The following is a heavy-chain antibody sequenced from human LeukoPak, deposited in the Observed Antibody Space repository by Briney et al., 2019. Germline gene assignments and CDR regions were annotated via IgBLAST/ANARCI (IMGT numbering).Heavy chain of an antibody. CDR3: ATLEPLGYCSSTSCYPTDY. J-gene: IGHJ4*02. Sequence: ASVKVSCKVSGYTLTELSMHWVRQAPGKGLEWMGGFDPEDGETIYAQKFQGRVTMTEDTSTDTAYMELSSLRSEDTAVYYCATLEPLGYCSSTSCYPTDYWGQGTLVTVSS. CDR2: FDPEDGET. V-gene: IGHV1-24*01. D-gene: IGHD2-2*01. CDR1: GYTLTELS.